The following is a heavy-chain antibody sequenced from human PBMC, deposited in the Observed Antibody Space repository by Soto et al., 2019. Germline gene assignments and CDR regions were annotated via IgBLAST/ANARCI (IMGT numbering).Heavy chain of an antibody. Sequence: SVKVSCKASGYTFTSYGISWVRQAPGQGLEWMGWISAYNGNTNYAQKLQGRVTMTTDTSTSTAYMELRSLRSDDTAVYYCARDELSEYYYDSSGYYPPFDYWGQGTLVTVSS. V-gene: IGHV1-18*04. J-gene: IGHJ4*02. CDR2: ISAYNGNT. CDR1: GYTFTSYG. D-gene: IGHD3-22*01. CDR3: ARDELSEYYYDSSGYYPPFDY.